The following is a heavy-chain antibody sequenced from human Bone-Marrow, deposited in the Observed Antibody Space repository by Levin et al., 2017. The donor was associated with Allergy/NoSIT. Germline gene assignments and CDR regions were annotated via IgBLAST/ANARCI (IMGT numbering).Heavy chain of an antibody. CDR2: TSYDGSQK. CDR1: GFIFSNYG. J-gene: IGHJ4*02. D-gene: IGHD6-13*01. CDR3: ARRLSAVDFYIDY. V-gene: IGHV3-30*03. Sequence: QSGGSLRLSCAASGFIFSNYGMLWVRQAPGKGLEWVSVTSYDGSQKYYAGSVEGRFTISRDNTKNTLFLHMSSLRAEDTAIYYCARRLSAVDFYIDYWGQGILVTVSS.